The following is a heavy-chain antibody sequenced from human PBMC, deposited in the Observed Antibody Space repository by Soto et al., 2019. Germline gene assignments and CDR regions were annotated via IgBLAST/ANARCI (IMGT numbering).Heavy chain of an antibody. D-gene: IGHD6-19*01. Sequence: GASGKVSWKASGGTFSRYGISWGRQAPGQGNEWMGGIIPIFGTANYAQEFQGRVTITADESTSTAYMELSSLRSEDTAVYYCARLQPDEGHSSGSTDCVGHWGQGTLVTVSS. CDR1: GGTFSRYG. CDR2: IIPIFGTA. CDR3: ARLQPDEGHSSGSTDCVGH. J-gene: IGHJ4*02. V-gene: IGHV1-69*13.